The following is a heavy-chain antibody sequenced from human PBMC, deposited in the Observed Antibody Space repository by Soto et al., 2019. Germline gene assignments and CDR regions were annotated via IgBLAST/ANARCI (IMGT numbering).Heavy chain of an antibody. Sequence: PSETLSLTCTVSGGSISSGGYYWSWIRQHPWKGLEWIGYIYYSGSTYYNPSLKSRVTISVDTSKNQFSLKLSSVTAADTAVYYCARGAVVVAAPPSETGFQHWGQGTLVTVSS. V-gene: IGHV4-31*03. CDR2: IYYSGST. CDR3: ARGAVVVAAPPSETGFQH. J-gene: IGHJ1*01. D-gene: IGHD2-15*01. CDR1: GGSISSGGYY.